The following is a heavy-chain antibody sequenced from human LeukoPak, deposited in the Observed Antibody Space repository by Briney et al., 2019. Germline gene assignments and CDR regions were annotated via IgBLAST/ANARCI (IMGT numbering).Heavy chain of an antibody. D-gene: IGHD5-12*01. CDR1: GFSFNNYA. Sequence: PGGSLRLSGVASGFSFNNYAMNWVRQAPGKGLEWVSLIIGSSGTTFYADSVKGRFTISRDKSKSTLYLQMNSLRAEDTAVYYCAKGAYDYIEIAYFDYWGQGSLVTVSS. CDR3: AKGAYDYIEIAYFDY. CDR2: IIGSSGTT. V-gene: IGHV3-23*01. J-gene: IGHJ4*02.